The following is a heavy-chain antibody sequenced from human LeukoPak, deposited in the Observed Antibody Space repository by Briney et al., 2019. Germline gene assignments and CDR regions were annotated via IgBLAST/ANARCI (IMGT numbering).Heavy chain of an antibody. V-gene: IGHV3-23*01. J-gene: IGHJ1*01. CDR3: AKEARVELAGTEYFQH. CDR2: ISGSGGST. D-gene: IGHD2-8*02. CDR1: GFTSSSYA. Sequence: GRSLRLSCAPSGFTSSSYAMSWVRQAPGKGLEWVSAISGSGGSTYYADSVKGRFTISRDNSKKTLYLQMNSLRAEDTAVYYCAKEARVELAGTEYFQHWGKGTLVTVSS.